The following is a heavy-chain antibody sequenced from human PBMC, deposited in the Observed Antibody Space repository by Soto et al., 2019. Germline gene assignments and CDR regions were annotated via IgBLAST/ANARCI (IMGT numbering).Heavy chain of an antibody. CDR3: SSGYSAEYFQH. Sequence: EVQLVESGGGLVQPGGSLRLSCAASGFTFSSYSMNWVRQAPGKGLEWVSYISSSSTIYYADSVKGRFTISRDNAKNSLYLQMNSLRDEDTAVYYCSSGYSAEYFQHWGQGTLVTVSS. CDR1: GFTFSSYS. D-gene: IGHD3-22*01. CDR2: ISSSSTI. V-gene: IGHV3-48*02. J-gene: IGHJ1*01.